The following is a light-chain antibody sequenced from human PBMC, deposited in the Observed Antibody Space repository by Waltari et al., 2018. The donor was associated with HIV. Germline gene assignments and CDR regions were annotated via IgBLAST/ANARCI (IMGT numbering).Light chain of an antibody. CDR1: NRYIGGYNY. CDR3: SSFITTTTHVV. J-gene: IGLJ2*01. CDR2: EVS. Sequence: QSALTQPASVSGSLGQSVTISCTGANRYIGGYNYVSWYQQHPGQAPKLIIHEVSNRPSGVSDRFSGSKSGNTASLTISGLQAEDESDYYCSSFITTTTHVVFGGGTRLTVL. V-gene: IGLV2-14*01.